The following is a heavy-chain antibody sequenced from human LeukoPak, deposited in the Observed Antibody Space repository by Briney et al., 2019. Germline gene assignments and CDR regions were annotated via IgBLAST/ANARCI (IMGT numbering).Heavy chain of an antibody. V-gene: IGHV3-23*01. CDR3: AKPGGIAVAYDAFDI. CDR2: ISGSGGST. D-gene: IGHD6-19*01. J-gene: IGHJ3*02. CDR1: GFTFSNFA. Sequence: AGGSLRLSCVASGFTFSNFAMSWVRQAPGKGLEWVSAISGSGGSTYYADSVKGRFTISRDNSKNTLYLQMNSLRAEDTALYYCAKPGGIAVAYDAFDIWGQGTMVTVSS.